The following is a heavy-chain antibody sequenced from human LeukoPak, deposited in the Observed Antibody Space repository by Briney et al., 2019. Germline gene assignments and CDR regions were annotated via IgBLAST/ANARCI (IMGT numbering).Heavy chain of an antibody. J-gene: IGHJ4*02. V-gene: IGHV4-34*01. Sequence: SETLSLTCAVYGGSFSGYYWSWIRQPPGKGLEWIGEINHSGSTNYNPSLKSRVTISVDTSKNQFSLKLSSVTAADTAVYYCARAPGQQMVLDYWGQGTLVTVSS. D-gene: IGHD6-13*01. CDR2: INHSGST. CDR1: GGSFSGYY. CDR3: ARAPGQQMVLDY.